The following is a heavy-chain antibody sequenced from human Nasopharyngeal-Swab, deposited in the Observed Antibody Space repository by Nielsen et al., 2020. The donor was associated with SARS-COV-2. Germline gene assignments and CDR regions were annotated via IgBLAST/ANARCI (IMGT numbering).Heavy chain of an antibody. Sequence: ASVKVSCKVSGYTLTELSMHWVRQPPANGLEWMGGFNPEDGETIYEQKFQGRVTMTEDTSTDTAYMELSSLRSEDTAVYYCATSPPYCSSTSCYTNWFDPWGQGTLVTVSS. CDR1: GYTLTELS. V-gene: IGHV1-24*01. J-gene: IGHJ5*02. CDR3: ATSPPYCSSTSCYTNWFDP. D-gene: IGHD2-2*02. CDR2: FNPEDGET.